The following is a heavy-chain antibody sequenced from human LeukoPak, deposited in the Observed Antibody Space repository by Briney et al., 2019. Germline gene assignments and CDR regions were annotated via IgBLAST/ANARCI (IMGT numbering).Heavy chain of an antibody. CDR1: GGSISSYY. CDR3: ARETAAYYDFWSGPRGFDP. V-gene: IGHV4-4*07. J-gene: IGHJ5*02. D-gene: IGHD3-3*01. CDR2: IYTSGST. Sequence: SETLSLTCTVSGGSISSYYWSWIRQPAGKGLEWIGRIYTSGSTNYNPSLKSRVTMSVGTSKNQFSLKLSSVTAADTAVYYCARETAAYYDFWSGPRGFDPWGQGTLVTVSS.